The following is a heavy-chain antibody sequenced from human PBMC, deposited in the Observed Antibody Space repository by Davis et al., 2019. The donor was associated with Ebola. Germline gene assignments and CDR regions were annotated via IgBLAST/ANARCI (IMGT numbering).Heavy chain of an antibody. J-gene: IGHJ3*02. Sequence: PGGSLRLSCAASGFTFSTYAISWVRQAPGKGLEWVSTIDGSGVRTYYADSVKGRFTISRDNSKNTLYLQLNSLRADDTAVYYCAKDGTSSRGSYAFCNWGQGTMVTGSS. D-gene: IGHD6-6*01. CDR2: IDGSGVRT. CDR3: AKDGTSSRGSYAFCN. V-gene: IGHV3-23*01. CDR1: GFTFSTYA.